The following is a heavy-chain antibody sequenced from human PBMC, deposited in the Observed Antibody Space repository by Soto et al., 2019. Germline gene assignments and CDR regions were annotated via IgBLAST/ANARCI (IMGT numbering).Heavy chain of an antibody. CDR2: ISYSGST. D-gene: IGHD6-13*01. CDR1: GGSISGHY. Sequence: SETLSLTCTVSGGSISGHYWSWIRRPPGKGLECIGYISYSGSTNYNPSLKSRVTISVDTSKNQFSLKLSSVTAADTAVYYCARVRRNIAAAGDHYYYYYMDVWGKGTTVTVSS. J-gene: IGHJ6*03. CDR3: ARVRRNIAAAGDHYYYYYMDV. V-gene: IGHV4-59*11.